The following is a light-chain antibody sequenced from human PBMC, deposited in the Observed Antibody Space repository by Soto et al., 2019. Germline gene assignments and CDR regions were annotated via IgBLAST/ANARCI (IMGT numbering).Light chain of an antibody. CDR1: SEDVGGYNY. J-gene: IGLJ3*02. Sequence: QSALTQPASVSGSPGQSITISCSGTSEDVGGYNYVSWYQQHPGKAPRLIIYEVTNRPSGLSNRFSGSKSGNTASLIISGLQAEDEADYYCSSYTSSSTWVFGGGTKVTVL. V-gene: IGLV2-14*01. CDR3: SSYTSSSTWV. CDR2: EVT.